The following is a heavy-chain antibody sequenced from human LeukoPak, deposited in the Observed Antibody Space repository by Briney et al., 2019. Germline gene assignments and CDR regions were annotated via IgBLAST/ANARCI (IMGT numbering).Heavy chain of an antibody. CDR2: IFHGGST. J-gene: IGHJ6*03. V-gene: IGHV4-4*02. D-gene: IGHD3-10*01. Sequence: PSGTLSLTCAVSGGAISSTNWWSWVRQSPEKGLEWIGEIFHGGSTNYNPSLKSRVTILGDKSRNQFSLKMSSVTAADTAVYYCARVFDSGSQAYFYYMDVWGKGTTVTISS. CDR3: ARVFDSGSQAYFYYMDV. CDR1: GGAISSTNW.